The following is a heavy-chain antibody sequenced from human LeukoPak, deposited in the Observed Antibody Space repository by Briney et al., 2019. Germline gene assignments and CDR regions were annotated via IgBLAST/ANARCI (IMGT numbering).Heavy chain of an antibody. D-gene: IGHD2-2*01. J-gene: IGHJ4*02. CDR3: ARGAVVVPAAI. CDR2: ISSSGSTI. Sequence: GGSLRLSCAASGFTFSDYYMSWLRQATGKGLEWVSYISSSGSTIYYADSVKGRFTISKDNAKNSLYLQMNSLRAEDTAVYYCARGAVVVPAAIWGQGTLVTVSS. V-gene: IGHV3-11*01. CDR1: GFTFSDYY.